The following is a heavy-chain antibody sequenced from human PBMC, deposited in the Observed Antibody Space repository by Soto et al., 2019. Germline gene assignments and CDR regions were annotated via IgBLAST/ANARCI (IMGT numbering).Heavy chain of an antibody. V-gene: IGHV3-30-3*01. D-gene: IGHD3-10*01. Sequence: QVQLVESGGGVVQPGWSLRLSCAASGFTFSSYAMHWVRQAPGKGLEWVAVISYDGSNKYYADSVKGRFTISRDNSKNTLYLQMNSLRAVDTAVYYCARVRGVITTIDAFDIWGQGTMVTVSS. CDR3: ARVRGVITTIDAFDI. CDR1: GFTFSSYA. J-gene: IGHJ3*02. CDR2: ISYDGSNK.